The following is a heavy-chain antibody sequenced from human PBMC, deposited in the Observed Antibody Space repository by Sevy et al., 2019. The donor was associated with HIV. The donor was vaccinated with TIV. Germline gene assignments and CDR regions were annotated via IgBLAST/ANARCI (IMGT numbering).Heavy chain of an antibody. Sequence: ASVKVSCKASGYTFTGYYMHWVRQAPGQGLEWMGWINPNSGGTNYAQKFQGRVTMTRDTSISTAYMELSRLRSDDTAVYYCARAPPRPAANRPYYGMDVWGQGTTVTVSS. CDR2: INPNSGGT. V-gene: IGHV1-2*02. J-gene: IGHJ6*02. D-gene: IGHD2-2*01. CDR1: GYTFTGYY. CDR3: ARAPPRPAANRPYYGMDV.